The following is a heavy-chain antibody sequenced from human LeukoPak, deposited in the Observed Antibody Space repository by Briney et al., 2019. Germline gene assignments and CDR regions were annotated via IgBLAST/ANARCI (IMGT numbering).Heavy chain of an antibody. V-gene: IGHV2-70*04. CDR1: RFSLPTSGMR. Sequence: SGPALLHPSRTLTLTCDFSRFSLPTSGMRVAWIRQHQGKAQEWLARIDWDDDKYYTASLKTTLSISKDTTKKQVVLAMTDMATADTATYYCARISRHLAVDYWGQGLLVTVSS. J-gene: IGHJ4*02. CDR3: ARISRHLAVDY. CDR2: IDWDDDK. D-gene: IGHD5-12*01.